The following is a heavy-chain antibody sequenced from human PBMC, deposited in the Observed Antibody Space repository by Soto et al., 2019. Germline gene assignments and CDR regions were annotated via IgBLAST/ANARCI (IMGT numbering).Heavy chain of an antibody. J-gene: IGHJ6*02. V-gene: IGHV4-39*01. CDR3: ARLDV. CDR2: IHYSGST. Sequence: ASETLSLTCSVSGGSISSSTHYWGWIRQPPGKGLEWIGSIHYSGSTYYNPSLKSRVTISVDTSNNQFSLKLSSVTAADTAVYYCARLDVWGQGTMVTVS. CDR1: GGSISSSTHY.